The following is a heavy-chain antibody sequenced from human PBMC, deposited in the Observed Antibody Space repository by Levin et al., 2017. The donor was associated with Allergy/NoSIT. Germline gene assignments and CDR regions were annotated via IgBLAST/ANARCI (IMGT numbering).Heavy chain of an antibody. J-gene: IGHJ5*02. CDR1: GYIFTTYA. CDR2: INTNTGNP. D-gene: IGHD2/OR15-2a*01. Sequence: KISCKASGYIFTTYAINWVRQAPGQGLEWMGWINTNTGNPTYAQGFSGRFVFSLDTSVSTAYLEITSLRTEDTAVYYCAKSPWGGEYCSSTACPTDLWGQGTLVTVSS. CDR3: AKSPWGGEYCSSTACPTDL. V-gene: IGHV7-4-1*02.